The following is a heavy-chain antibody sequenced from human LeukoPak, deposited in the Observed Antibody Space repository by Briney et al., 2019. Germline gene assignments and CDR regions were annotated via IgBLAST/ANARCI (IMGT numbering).Heavy chain of an antibody. V-gene: IGHV5-51*01. Sequence: GESLKISCKGSGHSFSSCWIGWVRQMPGKGLERMGIIYPGDSDTRYSPSFQGQVLISVDKSISTAYLQWGSLKASDTAMYYCARWGSSAAPFDYWGQGTLVTVSP. CDR3: ARWGSSAAPFDY. CDR1: GHSFSSCW. D-gene: IGHD6-13*01. CDR2: IYPGDSDT. J-gene: IGHJ4*02.